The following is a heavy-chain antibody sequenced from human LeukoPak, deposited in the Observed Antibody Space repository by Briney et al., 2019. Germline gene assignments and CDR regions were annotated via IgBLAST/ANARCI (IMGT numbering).Heavy chain of an antibody. D-gene: IGHD3-9*01. V-gene: IGHV3-30*04. CDR3: ARGYFDWLLSRNNWFDP. CDR2: ISYDGSNK. Sequence: GGSLRLSCAASGFTFSSYAMHWVRQAPGKGLEWVAVISYDGSNKYYADSVKGRFTISRDNAKNSLYLQMNSLRVEDTAVYYCARGYFDWLLSRNNWFDPWGQGTLVTVSS. J-gene: IGHJ5*02. CDR1: GFTFSSYA.